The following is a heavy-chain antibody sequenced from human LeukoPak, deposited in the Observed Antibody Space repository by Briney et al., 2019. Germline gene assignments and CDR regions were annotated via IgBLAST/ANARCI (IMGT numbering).Heavy chain of an antibody. CDR3: ARARFRSIVGAISEVDY. D-gene: IGHD1-26*01. V-gene: IGHV1-2*02. CDR1: RYTFTGYY. J-gene: IGHJ4*02. CDR2: INPNSGGT. Sequence: ASVKVSCKASRYTFTGYYIHWVRRAPGQGLEWMGWINPNSGGTNYAQKFQGRVTMTRDTSISTAYMELSRLRSDDTAVYYCARARFRSIVGAISEVDYWGQGTLVTVSS.